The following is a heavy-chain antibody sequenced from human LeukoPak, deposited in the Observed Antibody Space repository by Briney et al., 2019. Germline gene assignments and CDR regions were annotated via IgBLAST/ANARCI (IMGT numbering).Heavy chain of an antibody. Sequence: SETLSLTCTVSGYSISSYYWSWIRQPPGKGLEWIGYIYYSGSTNYNPSLKSRVTISVDTSKNQFSLKLSSVTAADTAVYYCAGGGVTGLFDYWGQGTLVTVSS. CDR2: IYYSGST. CDR3: AGGGVTGLFDY. D-gene: IGHD3-16*01. J-gene: IGHJ4*02. V-gene: IGHV4-59*01. CDR1: GYSISSYY.